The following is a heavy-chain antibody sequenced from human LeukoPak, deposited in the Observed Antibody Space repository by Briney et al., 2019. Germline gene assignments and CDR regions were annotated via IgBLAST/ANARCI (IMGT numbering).Heavy chain of an antibody. V-gene: IGHV1-18*01. CDR1: GYTFTTYG. D-gene: IGHD4-17*01. CDR2: ISTYNGNT. CDR3: ARDFYGPQY. J-gene: IGHJ4*02. Sequence: ASVKVSCKASGYTFTTYGISWVRQAPGQGLEWMGWISTYNGNTNYAQKFQGRVTMTTDTYTSTAYMELRSLRSDDTVLYYCARDFYGPQYWGQGTLVTVSS.